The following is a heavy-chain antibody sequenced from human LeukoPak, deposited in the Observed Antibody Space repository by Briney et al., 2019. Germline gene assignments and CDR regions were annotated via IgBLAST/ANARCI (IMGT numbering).Heavy chain of an antibody. D-gene: IGHD3-22*01. Sequence: SETLSLTCAVYGGSFSGYYWSWIRQPPGMGLEWIGEINHSGSTNYNPSLKSRVTISVDTSKNQFSLKLSSVTAADTAVYYCARQAYYYDSSGYLYYFDYWGQGTLVTVSS. CDR1: GGSFSGYY. J-gene: IGHJ4*02. CDR2: INHSGST. CDR3: ARQAYYYDSSGYLYYFDY. V-gene: IGHV4-34*01.